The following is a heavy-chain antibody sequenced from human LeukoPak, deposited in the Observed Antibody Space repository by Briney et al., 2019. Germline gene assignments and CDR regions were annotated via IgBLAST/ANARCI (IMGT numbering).Heavy chain of an antibody. J-gene: IGHJ1*01. CDR3: AVDYGGNSGAEYFQH. D-gene: IGHD4-23*01. CDR1: GYSFTSYW. CDR2: IYPGDSDT. Sequence: GESLKISCKGSGYSFTSYWIGWVRQMPGKGLEWMGIIYPGDSDTRYSPSFQGQVTISADKSISTAYLQWSSLKASDTAMYYCAVDYGGNSGAEYFQHWGQGTLVTVSS. V-gene: IGHV5-51*01.